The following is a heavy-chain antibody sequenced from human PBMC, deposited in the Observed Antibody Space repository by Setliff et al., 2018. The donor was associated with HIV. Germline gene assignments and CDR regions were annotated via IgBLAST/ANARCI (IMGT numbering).Heavy chain of an antibody. J-gene: IGHJ3*02. CDR2: IYYSGST. V-gene: IGHV4-30-4*08. Sequence: PSETLSLTCTVSGGSISSGDYYWSWIRQPPGKGLEWIGYIYYSGSTYYNPSLKSRVTISVDTSKNHFSLKLTSVTAADTAIYYCARVGHYFDAFDIWGQGTMVTVSS. CDR3: ARVGHYFDAFDI. CDR1: GGSISSGDYY. D-gene: IGHD3-22*01.